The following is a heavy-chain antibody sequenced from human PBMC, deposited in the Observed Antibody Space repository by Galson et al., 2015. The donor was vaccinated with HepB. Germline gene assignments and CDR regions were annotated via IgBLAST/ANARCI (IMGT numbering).Heavy chain of an antibody. CDR2: IYYSGST. CDR1: GGSISSGGYS. D-gene: IGHD3-10*01. J-gene: IGHJ4*02. V-gene: IGHV4-30-4*07. Sequence: TLSLTCAVSGGSISSGGYSWSWIRQPPGKGLEWIGYIYYSGSTYYNPSLKSRVTISVDTSKNQFSLKLSSVTAADTAVYYCARGRGGYWGQGTLVTVSS. CDR3: ARGRGGY.